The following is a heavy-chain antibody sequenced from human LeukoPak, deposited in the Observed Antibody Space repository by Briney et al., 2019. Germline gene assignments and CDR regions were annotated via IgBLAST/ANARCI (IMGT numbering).Heavy chain of an antibody. Sequence: GASVKVSCKASGYTFTSYYMHWVGQAPGQGLEWMGIINPSGGSTSYAQKFQGRVTMTRDTSTSTVYVELSSLRSEDTAVYYCARDLSEDYDFWSGYSYWGQGTLVTVSS. CDR1: GYTFTSYY. J-gene: IGHJ4*02. V-gene: IGHV1-46*01. CDR2: INPSGGST. CDR3: ARDLSEDYDFWSGYSY. D-gene: IGHD3-3*01.